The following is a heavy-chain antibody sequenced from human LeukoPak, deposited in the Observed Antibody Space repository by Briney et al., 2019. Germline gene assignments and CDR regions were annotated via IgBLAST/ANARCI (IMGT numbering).Heavy chain of an antibody. V-gene: IGHV4-59*01. D-gene: IGHD1-14*01. Sequence: SETLSLTCTVSGASISNYYWTWIWQPPGKGLEWIAYIYYSGSTDYNPSLKSRVTISVDTSHNQFSLKLSSVTAADTAVYYCARATGDIHIDYWGQGTLVTVSS. CDR2: IYYSGST. CDR3: ARATGDIHIDY. J-gene: IGHJ4*02. CDR1: GASISNYY.